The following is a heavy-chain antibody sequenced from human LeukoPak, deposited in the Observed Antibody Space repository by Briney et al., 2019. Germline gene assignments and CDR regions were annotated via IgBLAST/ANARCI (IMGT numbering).Heavy chain of an antibody. V-gene: IGHV3-48*01. CDR2: ISSSSATI. D-gene: IGHD3-10*01. Sequence: GGSLRLSCEGSGFSLSAYNMNWVRQAPGKGLESVSYISSSSATIFYADSVKGRFTISRDNAKNSLYLQMNSLRPEDTAVYFCARDLPGLLWFGELDYWGQGTLVTVSS. J-gene: IGHJ4*02. CDR3: ARDLPGLLWFGELDY. CDR1: GFSLSAYN.